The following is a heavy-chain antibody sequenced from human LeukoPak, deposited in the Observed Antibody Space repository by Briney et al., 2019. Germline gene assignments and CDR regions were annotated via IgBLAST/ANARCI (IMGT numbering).Heavy chain of an antibody. CDR3: ARGGTLMTMVN. CDR1: GGSVSSGGYY. Sequence: SDTLSLTCSVSGGSVSSGGYYCGWIRQPPGEGLEWIGTIYYSGSTYYDPSLKSRVTIPVDTSKNQFSLNLNSVTAADTAVYYCARGGTLMTMVNWGQGTLVTVSS. D-gene: IGHD4/OR15-4a*01. CDR2: IYYSGST. V-gene: IGHV4-39*07. J-gene: IGHJ4*02.